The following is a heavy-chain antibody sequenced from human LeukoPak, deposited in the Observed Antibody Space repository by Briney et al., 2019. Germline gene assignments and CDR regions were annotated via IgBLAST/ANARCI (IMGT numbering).Heavy chain of an antibody. CDR2: ISGSGVTT. V-gene: IGHV3-23*01. J-gene: IGHJ1*01. D-gene: IGHD1-26*01. Sequence: GGSLRLSCIASGFTSSSYAMGWVRQAPGKGLDWVSAISGSGVTTHYAGSVQGRFSISRDNSKNTLYLQMNSLRVEDTALYYCVKKVVVGATSPYSDFQDWGQGTLVTVSS. CDR1: GFTSSSYA. CDR3: VKKVVVGATSPYSDFQD.